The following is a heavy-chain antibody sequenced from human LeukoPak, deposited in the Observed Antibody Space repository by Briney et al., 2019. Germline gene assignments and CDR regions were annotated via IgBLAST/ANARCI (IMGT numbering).Heavy chain of an antibody. J-gene: IGHJ3*02. CDR3: ASRTPGIDAFDI. CDR2: IYFSGST. Sequence: PSQTLSLTCTVSGGSISSDGYYWSWIRQHPGKGLEWIGYIYFSGSTYYNPSLKSRVNIPVDTSKNQFSLKLSSVTAADTAVYYCASRTPGIDAFDIWGQGTIVTVSS. CDR1: GGSISSDGYY. V-gene: IGHV4-31*02. D-gene: IGHD3-10*01.